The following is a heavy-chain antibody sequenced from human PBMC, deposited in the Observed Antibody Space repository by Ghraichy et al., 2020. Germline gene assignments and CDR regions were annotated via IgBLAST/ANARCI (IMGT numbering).Heavy chain of an antibody. CDR1: GFTFSSNA. Sequence: GGSLRLPCAASGFTFSSNALSWVRQAPGKGLECVSTVSGGGAIAFYADSVKGRFTISRDNSKNTVYLQMRSLKDEDTAVYYCARSGLVGRVSSYYFDYWGQGALVTVSS. CDR3: ARSGLVGRVSSYYFDY. D-gene: IGHD1-26*01. CDR2: VSGGGAIA. J-gene: IGHJ4*02. V-gene: IGHV3-23*01.